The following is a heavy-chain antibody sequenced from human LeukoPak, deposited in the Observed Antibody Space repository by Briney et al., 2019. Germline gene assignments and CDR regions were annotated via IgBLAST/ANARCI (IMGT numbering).Heavy chain of an antibody. J-gene: IGHJ6*03. V-gene: IGHV4-34*01. D-gene: IGHD1-26*01. CDR1: GGSFSGYY. CDR2: INHSGST. CDR3: ARHYSYNYYYYYMDV. Sequence: SETLSLTCAVYGGSFSGYYWSWIRQPPGKGLEWIGEINHSGSTNYNPSLKSRVTISVDTSKNQFSLKLSSVTAADTAVYYCARHYSYNYYYYYMDVWGKGTTVTISS.